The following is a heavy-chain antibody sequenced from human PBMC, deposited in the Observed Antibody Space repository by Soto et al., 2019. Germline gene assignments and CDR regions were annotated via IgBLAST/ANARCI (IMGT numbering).Heavy chain of an antibody. CDR3: AKGVFQAGVPGDYSMDV. J-gene: IGHJ6*03. CDR2: ISYDGSQK. V-gene: IGHV3-30*18. Sequence: QMQLVESGGGVVQPGRSLRLSCEASGITFSEYGMHWVRQPPGKGLEWVAIISYDGSQKYYSDSVTGRFTVSRDNSKNTIYLQMNTLGAGDTAVYYCAKGVFQAGVPGDYSMDVWGKGITFTVSS. D-gene: IGHD3-10*01. CDR1: GITFSEYG.